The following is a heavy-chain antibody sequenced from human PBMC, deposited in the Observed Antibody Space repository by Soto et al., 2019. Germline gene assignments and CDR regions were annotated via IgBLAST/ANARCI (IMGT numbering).Heavy chain of an antibody. CDR1: GGTFSTSA. V-gene: IGHV1-69*12. Sequence: QVQLVQSGAEVKKPGSSVKVSCKASGGTFSTSAISWVRQAPGQGLEWVGGIMPVFPTPDYAQNFQGRVTITANESTTTAYLELTSLRADDTAVYYCARDKDRLQLGGNYYYILDVWGQGTAITVSS. D-gene: IGHD1-1*01. J-gene: IGHJ6*02. CDR3: ARDKDRLQLGGNYYYILDV. CDR2: IMPVFPTP.